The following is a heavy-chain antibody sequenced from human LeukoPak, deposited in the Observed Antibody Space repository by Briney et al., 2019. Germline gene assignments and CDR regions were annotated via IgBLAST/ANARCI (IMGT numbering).Heavy chain of an antibody. V-gene: IGHV4-59*01. Sequence: SETLSLTCTVSGGSLSSYYWSWIRQPPGRGLEWIGYIYYIGNTNYNPSLKSRVTVSVDTSKDQFSLKLSSMTAADTAVYYCARVGSSGYYSSGGFDIWGQGTMVTVSS. CDR3: ARVGSSGYYSSGGFDI. CDR1: GGSLSSYY. CDR2: IYYIGNT. J-gene: IGHJ3*02. D-gene: IGHD3-22*01.